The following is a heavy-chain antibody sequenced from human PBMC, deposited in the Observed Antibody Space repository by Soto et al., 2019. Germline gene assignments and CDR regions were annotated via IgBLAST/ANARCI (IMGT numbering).Heavy chain of an antibody. CDR1: GFTFSDYS. CDR2: IGSSGNYI. D-gene: IGHD4-17*01. CDR3: ATGDYGDSVLYFHQ. Sequence: EVQLEESGGGLVKPGGSLRLSCAASGFTFSDYSMNWVRQAPGKGLEWVSSIGSSGNYIFYADSVKGRFTISRDSARNLLFLQMNSLRVEDTAVYYCATGDYGDSVLYFHQWGQGTPVTVSS. V-gene: IGHV3-21*01. J-gene: IGHJ1*01.